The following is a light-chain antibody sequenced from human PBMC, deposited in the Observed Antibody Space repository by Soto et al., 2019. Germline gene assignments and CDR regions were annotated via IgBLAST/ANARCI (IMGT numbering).Light chain of an antibody. CDR1: SSDVGNYNL. J-gene: IGLJ2*01. CDR3: SSCTSSSTLRV. V-gene: IGLV2-14*02. CDR2: DVS. Sequence: QSVLTQPASVSGSPGQSITISCTGTSSDVGNYNLVSWYQQHPGKAPTVMIYDVSNRPSGVSNRFSGSKSGNTASLTISGLQAEDEADYYSSSCTSSSTLRVFVGGTKLTVL.